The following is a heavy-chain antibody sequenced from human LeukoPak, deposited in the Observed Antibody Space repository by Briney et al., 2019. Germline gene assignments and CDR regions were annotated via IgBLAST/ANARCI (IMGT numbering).Heavy chain of an antibody. J-gene: IGHJ2*01. CDR1: GYSFTSYW. D-gene: IGHD1-26*01. CDR3: ARIIPHSYSGSPLTGWYFDL. V-gene: IGHV5-51*01. CDR2: IYPGDSDT. Sequence: GESLKISCKGSGYSFTSYWIGWVRQMPGKGLEWMGIIYPGDSDTRYSPSFQGQVTISADKSISTAYLQWSSLKASDSAMYYCARIIPHSYSGSPLTGWYFDLWGRGTLVTVSS.